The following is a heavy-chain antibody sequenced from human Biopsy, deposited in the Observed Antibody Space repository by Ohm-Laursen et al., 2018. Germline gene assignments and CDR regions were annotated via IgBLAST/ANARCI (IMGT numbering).Heavy chain of an antibody. CDR3: ARHPTGFWFDP. Sequence: TLSLTCTVSGGSISSETNCWGWIRQPPGKGLEWIRSIFYGGITYYNPSLKSRVTISVDTSKNQFSLNLSSVTGADTAVYYCARHPTGFWFDPWGQGTLVTVSS. CDR2: IFYGGIT. V-gene: IGHV4-39*01. J-gene: IGHJ5*02. CDR1: GGSISSETNC.